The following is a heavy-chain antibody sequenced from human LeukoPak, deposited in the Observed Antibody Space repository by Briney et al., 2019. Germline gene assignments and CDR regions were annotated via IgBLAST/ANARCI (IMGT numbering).Heavy chain of an antibody. Sequence: EASVKVSCKASGYTFTSYAISRVRQAPGQGLEWMGWISGYNGNTIYAQRFQGRVTMTTDTSTTTVYMELRSLRSDDTAVYYCARVELIAAAATADYWGQGTLVTVSS. CDR3: ARVELIAAAATADY. D-gene: IGHD6-13*01. CDR1: GYTFTSYA. V-gene: IGHV1-18*01. J-gene: IGHJ4*02. CDR2: ISGYNGNT.